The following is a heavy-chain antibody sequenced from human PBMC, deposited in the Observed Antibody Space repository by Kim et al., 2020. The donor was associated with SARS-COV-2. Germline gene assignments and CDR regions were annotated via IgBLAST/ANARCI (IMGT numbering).Heavy chain of an antibody. CDR3: ARLGYYDFWSGYHGLPLLWHYFDY. CDR1: GGSISSSSYY. Sequence: SETLSLTCTVSGGSISSSSYYWGWIRQPPGKGLEWMGRIYYSGSTYYNPSLKSRVTISVDTSKNQFSLKLSSVTAADTAVYYCARLGYYDFWSGYHGLPLLWHYFDYWGQGTRATVSS. D-gene: IGHD3-3*01. J-gene: IGHJ4*02. V-gene: IGHV4-39*01. CDR2: IYYSGST.